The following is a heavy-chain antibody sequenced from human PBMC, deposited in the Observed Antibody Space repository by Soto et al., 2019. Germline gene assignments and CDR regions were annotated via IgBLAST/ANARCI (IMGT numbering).Heavy chain of an antibody. CDR2: INMDGGST. J-gene: IGHJ4*02. CDR3: VRDHSGLKDFDY. D-gene: IGHD1-1*01. CDR1: GFALSSFD. V-gene: IGHV3-48*03. Sequence: SLRLSCAASGFALSSFDMYLVRQAPGKGLEWVSYINMDGGSTHYAESVKGRVTISRDNGRNSLSLQMDSLRVEDTAVYYCVRDHSGLKDFDYWGQGTLVTVSS.